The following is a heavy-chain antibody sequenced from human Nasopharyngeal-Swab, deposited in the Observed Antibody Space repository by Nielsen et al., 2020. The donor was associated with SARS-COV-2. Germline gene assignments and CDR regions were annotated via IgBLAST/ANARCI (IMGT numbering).Heavy chain of an antibody. CDR1: GFTFSDYY. Sequence: GESLKISCAASGFTFSDYYMSGIRQAPGKGLEWVSYISSSSSYTNYADSVKGRFTISRDNAKNSLYLQMNSLRAEDTALYYCRGWLTTFDIWGQGTLVTVSS. V-gene: IGHV3-11*06. J-gene: IGHJ3*02. CDR2: ISSSSSYT. D-gene: IGHD3-22*01. CDR3: RGWLTTFDI.